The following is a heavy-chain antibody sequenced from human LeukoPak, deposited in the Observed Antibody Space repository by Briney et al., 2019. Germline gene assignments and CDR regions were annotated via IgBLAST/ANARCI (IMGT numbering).Heavy chain of an antibody. V-gene: IGHV3-30*04. Sequence: TGGSLRLSCAASGFTFSSYAMHWVRQAPGKGLEWVAVISYDGRNKYYADSVKGRFTISRDNSKNTLYLQMNSLRAEDTAVYYCARDRSSWGGSGWYTIDYWGQGTLVTVYS. CDR3: ARDRSSWGGSGWYTIDY. CDR1: GFTFSSYA. D-gene: IGHD6-19*01. CDR2: ISYDGRNK. J-gene: IGHJ4*02.